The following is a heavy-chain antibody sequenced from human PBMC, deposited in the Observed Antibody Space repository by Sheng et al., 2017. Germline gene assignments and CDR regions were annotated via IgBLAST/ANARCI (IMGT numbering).Heavy chain of an antibody. V-gene: IGHV3-21*01. CDR2: ISSSSSYI. J-gene: IGHJ6*03. CDR3: ARDKMGRWLQFGNYYYYMDV. CDR1: GFTFSSYS. Sequence: EVQLVESGGGLVKPGGSLRLSCAASGFTFSSYSMNWVRQAPGKGLEWVSSISSSSSYIYYADSVKGRFTISRDNAKNSLYLQMNSLRAEDTAVYYCARDKMGRWLQFGNYYYYMDVWAKGPRSPSP. D-gene: IGHD5-12*01.